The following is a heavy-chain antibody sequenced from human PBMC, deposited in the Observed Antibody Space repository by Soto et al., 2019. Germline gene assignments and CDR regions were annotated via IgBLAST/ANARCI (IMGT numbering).Heavy chain of an antibody. V-gene: IGHV4-31*03. J-gene: IGHJ4*02. CDR1: GGSISSGGYY. CDR3: ASLSPRHEFDY. D-gene: IGHD6-6*01. CDR2: IYYSGST. Sequence: QVQLQESGPGLVKPSQTLSLTCTVSGGSISSGGYYWSWIRQHPGKGLEWIGYIYYSGSTYYNPSLKSRVTISVDTSKNHFSLKLSSVTAADTALYSCASLSPRHEFDYWGQGSLVTASS.